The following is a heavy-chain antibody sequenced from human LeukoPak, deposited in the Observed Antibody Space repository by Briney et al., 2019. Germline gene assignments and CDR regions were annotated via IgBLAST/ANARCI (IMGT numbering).Heavy chain of an antibody. V-gene: IGHV4-34*01. CDR3: ARVRGVAGTYAFDY. CDR2: IDHSGSP. CDR1: GGSFSGYY. D-gene: IGHD6-19*01. J-gene: IGHJ4*02. Sequence: SETLSLTCAVYGGSFSGYYWSWIRQPPGKGLEWIGEIDHSGSPNYTPSLKSRVTISADTSKNQSSPKLSSVTAADTAVYYCARVRGVAGTYAFDYWGQGTLVTVSS.